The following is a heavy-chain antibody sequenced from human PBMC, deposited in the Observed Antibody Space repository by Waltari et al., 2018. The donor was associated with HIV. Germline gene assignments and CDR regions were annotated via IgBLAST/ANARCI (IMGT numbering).Heavy chain of an antibody. CDR3: AKGPDYGGYSYYSYGLDV. Sequence: EVQLVESGGGLVQSGRSLRLSCVASGFTFHEHAMHWVRQAPGKGLGWCSGISSHSGAIVSVDSVKGRFTISRGKAKNSLYLQMNSLRPEDTALYFCAKGPDYGGYSYYSYGLDVWGPGTTVTVS. V-gene: IGHV3-9*01. CDR2: ISSHSGAI. D-gene: IGHD4-17*01. CDR1: GFTFHEHA. J-gene: IGHJ6*02.